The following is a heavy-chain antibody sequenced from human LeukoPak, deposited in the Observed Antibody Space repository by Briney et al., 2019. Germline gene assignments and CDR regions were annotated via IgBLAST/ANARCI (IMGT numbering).Heavy chain of an antibody. J-gene: IGHJ4*02. CDR2: MNPNTGDT. D-gene: IGHD3-9*01. CDR3: TRGGEILTHYKHIDY. Sequence: GASVKVSCKASGYSFTSYDINWVRQATGQGLEWMGYMNPNTGDTGVISRLQGRVTMTRDPSTNTAYMELRSLRSEDAAVYFCTRGGEILTHYKHIDYWGQGTLVTVSS. CDR1: GYSFTSYD. V-gene: IGHV1-8*01.